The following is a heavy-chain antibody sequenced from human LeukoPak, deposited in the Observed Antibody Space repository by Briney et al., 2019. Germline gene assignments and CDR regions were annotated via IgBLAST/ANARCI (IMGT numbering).Heavy chain of an antibody. CDR3: AREQHSSGYYYLPDAFDI. Sequence: PGGSLRLSCAASGFTFSSYGMHWVRQAPGKGLEWVAFIRYDGSNKYYADSVKGRFTISRDNSKDTLYLQMNSLRAEDTAVYYCAREQHSSGYYYLPDAFDIWGQGTMVTASS. D-gene: IGHD3-22*01. V-gene: IGHV3-30*02. CDR2: IRYDGSNK. J-gene: IGHJ3*02. CDR1: GFTFSSYG.